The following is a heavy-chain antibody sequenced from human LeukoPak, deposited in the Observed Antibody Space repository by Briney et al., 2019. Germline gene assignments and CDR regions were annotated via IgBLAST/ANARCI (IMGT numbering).Heavy chain of an antibody. J-gene: IGHJ3*02. CDR3: AREVFGGAFDI. Sequence: PGGSLRLSCAASGFIFDDYAMHWVRQAPGKGLEWVSGITWNSDNIEYADSVKGRFTISRDNAKNSLYLQMNSLRAEDTAVYYCAREVFGGAFDIWGQGTMVTVSS. V-gene: IGHV3-9*01. CDR2: ITWNSDNI. CDR1: GFIFDDYA. D-gene: IGHD4-23*01.